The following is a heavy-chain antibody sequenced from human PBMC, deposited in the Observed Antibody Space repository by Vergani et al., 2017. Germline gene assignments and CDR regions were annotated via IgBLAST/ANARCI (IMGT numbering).Heavy chain of an antibody. CDR3: AKDGQLVPDY. J-gene: IGHJ4*02. CDR1: GFTFSSYG. D-gene: IGHD6-6*01. Sequence: QVQLVESGGGVVQPGRFLRLSCAASGFTFSSYGMHWVRQAPGKGLEWVAVISYDGSNKYYADSVKGRFTISRDNSKNTLYLQMNSLRAEDTAVYYCAKDGQLVPDYWGQGTLVTVSS. CDR2: ISYDGSNK. V-gene: IGHV3-30*18.